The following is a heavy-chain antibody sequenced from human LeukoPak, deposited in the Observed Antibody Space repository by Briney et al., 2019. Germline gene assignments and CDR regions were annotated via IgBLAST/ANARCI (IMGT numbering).Heavy chain of an antibody. J-gene: IGHJ4*02. V-gene: IGHV1-69*04. CDR1: GGTFSSYA. D-gene: IGHD6-19*01. CDR2: IIPILGIA. CDR3: AREAVAGYFFDY. Sequence: ASVKVSCKASGGTFSSYAISRVRQAPGQGLEWMGRIIPILGIANYAQKFQGRVTITADKSTSTAYMELSSLRSEDTAVYYCAREAVAGYFFDYWGQGTVVTVSS.